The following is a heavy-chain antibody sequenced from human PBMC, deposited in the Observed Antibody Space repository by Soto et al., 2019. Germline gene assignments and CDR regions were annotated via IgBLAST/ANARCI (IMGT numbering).Heavy chain of an antibody. J-gene: IGHJ6*02. Sequence: ASVKVSCKASGYTFSSYGITWVRQAPGQGLEWMGWISVYSGKTSYAQKLQDRVTMSTDTSTSTAYMELRSLRSDDTAFYYCARSAMAGDYYYYGIDVWGRGTTVTVS. CDR2: ISVYSGKT. CDR3: ARSAMAGDYYYYGIDV. V-gene: IGHV1-18*04. D-gene: IGHD6-19*01. CDR1: GYTFSSYG.